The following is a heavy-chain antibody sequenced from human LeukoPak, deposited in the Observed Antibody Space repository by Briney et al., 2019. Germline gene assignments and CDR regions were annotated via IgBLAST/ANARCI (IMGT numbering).Heavy chain of an antibody. J-gene: IGHJ3*02. V-gene: IGHV3-11*04. Sequence: GGSLRLSCAASGFTFSDSYMSWIRQAPGKGLEWVSYISSGSTIYYADSVKGRFTISRDNAKNSLYLQMNSLRAEDTAVYYCARAKRNGFDIWGQGTMVTVSS. CDR2: ISSGSTI. CDR1: GFTFSDSY. CDR3: ARAKRNGFDI.